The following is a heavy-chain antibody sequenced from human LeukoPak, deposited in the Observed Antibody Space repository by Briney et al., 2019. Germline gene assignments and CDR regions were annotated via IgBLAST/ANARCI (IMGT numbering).Heavy chain of an antibody. CDR3: AKTGQFGD. CDR1: GFTFSSYA. CDR2: ISDSGTVT. Sequence: GGSLRLSCAAAGFTFSSYAMSWVRQAPGKGLEWVSSISDSGTVTWYADSVKGRFSISRDNSKNTQYLQMSSLRVEDTAIYYCAKTGQFGDWGQGSLVTVSS. J-gene: IGHJ4*02. V-gene: IGHV3-23*01.